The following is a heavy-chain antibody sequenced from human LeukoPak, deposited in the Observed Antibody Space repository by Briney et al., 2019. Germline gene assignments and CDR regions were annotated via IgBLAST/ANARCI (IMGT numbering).Heavy chain of an antibody. Sequence: GGSLRLSCAASGFTFSNSGMNWVRQAPGKGLELVSYISSSSSYIYYADSVKGRFTISRDNAKSSLYLQMDSLRAEDTAVYYCARDPPLREVVVVTDRGCWGQGTLVTVSS. D-gene: IGHD2-21*02. CDR1: GFTFSNSG. CDR2: ISSSSSYI. CDR3: ARDPPLREVVVVTDRGC. J-gene: IGHJ4*02. V-gene: IGHV3-21*01.